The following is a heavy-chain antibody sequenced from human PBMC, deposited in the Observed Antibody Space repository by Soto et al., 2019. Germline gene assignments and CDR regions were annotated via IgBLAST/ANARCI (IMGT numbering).Heavy chain of an antibody. CDR3: ARVKCSSTSCYDGNGMDV. CDR2: INAGNGNT. CDR1: GYTFTSYA. J-gene: IGHJ6*01. Sequence: ASVKVSCKASGYTFTSYAMHWVRQAPGQRLEWMGWINAGNGNTKYSQKFQGRVTITRDTSASTAYMELSSLRSEDTAVYYCARVKCSSTSCYDGNGMDVWGQGTTVTVSP. D-gene: IGHD2-2*01. V-gene: IGHV1-3*01.